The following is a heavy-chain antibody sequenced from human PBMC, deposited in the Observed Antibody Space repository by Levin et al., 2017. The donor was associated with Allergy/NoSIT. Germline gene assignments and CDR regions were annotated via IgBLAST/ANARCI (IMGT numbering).Heavy chain of an antibody. Sequence: ASGPTLVKPTQTLTLTCTFSGFSLSTSGVGVGWIRQPPGKALEWLALIYWDDDKRYSPSLKSRLTITKDTSKNQVVLTMTNMDPVDTATYYCAQGRTGYCSGGSCKAPDLDYWGQGTLVTVSS. CDR3: AQGRTGYCSGGSCKAPDLDY. V-gene: IGHV2-5*02. J-gene: IGHJ4*02. D-gene: IGHD2-15*01. CDR1: GFSLSTSGVG. CDR2: IYWDDDK.